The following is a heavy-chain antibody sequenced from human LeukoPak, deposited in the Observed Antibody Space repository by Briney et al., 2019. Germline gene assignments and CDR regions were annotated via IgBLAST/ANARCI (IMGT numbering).Heavy chain of an antibody. Sequence: GGSLRLSCAASGFTLSSFEMNWVRQAPGKGLEWVSYISSSGRTIYYADSVKGRFTISRDNAKNSLYLQMNSLRAEDTAVYYCARDREPDAFDVWGQGTMVTVSS. V-gene: IGHV3-48*03. CDR2: ISSSGRTI. CDR1: GFTLSSFE. J-gene: IGHJ3*01. CDR3: ARDREPDAFDV.